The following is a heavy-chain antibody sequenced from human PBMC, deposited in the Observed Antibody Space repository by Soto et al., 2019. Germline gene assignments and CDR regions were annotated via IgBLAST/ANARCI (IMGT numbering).Heavy chain of an antibody. Sequence: PSETLSLTFTVPGGSVNIGTYYWSWIRQPPGKGLEWIGEVYRTGSTNYNPSLESRVTVSIDKSKHQFSLKLTSVTAADTAVYYCARARATIAAAAIFDCWGQGTLVTVSS. D-gene: IGHD6-13*01. CDR2: VYRTGST. CDR3: ARARATIAAAAIFDC. CDR1: GGSVNIGTYY. V-gene: IGHV4-61*01. J-gene: IGHJ4*02.